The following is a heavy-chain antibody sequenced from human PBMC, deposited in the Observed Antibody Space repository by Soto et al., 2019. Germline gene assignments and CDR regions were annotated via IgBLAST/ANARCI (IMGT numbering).Heavy chain of an antibody. J-gene: IGHJ6*02. CDR1: GYTFTSYY. Sequence: GASVKVSCKASGYTFTSYYMHWVRQTPGQGLEWMGIINPSGGSTSYAQKFQGRVTMTRDTSTSTVYMELSSLRSEDTAVYYCARVQSATAYSRGWYRHDYGMDVWGQGTTVTVSS. V-gene: IGHV1-46*01. D-gene: IGHD6-19*01. CDR2: INPSGGST. CDR3: ARVQSATAYSRGWYRHDYGMDV.